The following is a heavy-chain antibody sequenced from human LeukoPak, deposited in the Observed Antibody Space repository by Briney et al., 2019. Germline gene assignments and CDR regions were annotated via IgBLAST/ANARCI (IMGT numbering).Heavy chain of an antibody. CDR3: ARPAPGNWFDP. J-gene: IGHJ5*02. CDR2: ISWNSGSI. D-gene: IGHD1-14*01. Sequence: GGSLRLSCAASGFTFDDYAMHWVRQAPGKGLEWVSGISWNSGSIGYADSVKGRFTISRDNAKNSLYLQMNSLRAEDTAVYYCARPAPGNWFDPWGQGTLVTVSS. CDR1: GFTFDDYA. V-gene: IGHV3-9*01.